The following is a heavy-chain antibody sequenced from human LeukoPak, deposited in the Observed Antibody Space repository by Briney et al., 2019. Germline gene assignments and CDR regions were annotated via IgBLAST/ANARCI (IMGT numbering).Heavy chain of an antibody. CDR3: AREKDCGGDCSGYYFDY. Sequence: PGGSLRLSCAASGFTFSSYWMSWVRQAPGKGLEWVANIKQDGSEKYYVDSVKGRFTISRDNAKNSLYLQMNSLRAEDTAVYYCAREKDCGGDCSGYYFDYWGQGTLVTVSS. CDR2: IKQDGSEK. CDR1: GFTFSSYW. D-gene: IGHD2-21*02. V-gene: IGHV3-7*01. J-gene: IGHJ4*02.